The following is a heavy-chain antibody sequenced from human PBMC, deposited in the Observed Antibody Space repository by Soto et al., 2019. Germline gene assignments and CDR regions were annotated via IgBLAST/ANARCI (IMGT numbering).Heavy chain of an antibody. V-gene: IGHV3-30*18. Sequence: VQLVESGGGVVQPGRSLRLSCAASGFTFSSYGMHWVRQAPGKGLEWVAVISYDGSNKYYADSVKGRFTISRDNSKNTLYLQMNSLRAEDTAVYYCAKDRAAAYYYGMDVWGQGTTVTVSS. CDR1: GFTFSSYG. CDR3: AKDRAAAYYYGMDV. CDR2: ISYDGSNK. J-gene: IGHJ6*02. D-gene: IGHD6-13*01.